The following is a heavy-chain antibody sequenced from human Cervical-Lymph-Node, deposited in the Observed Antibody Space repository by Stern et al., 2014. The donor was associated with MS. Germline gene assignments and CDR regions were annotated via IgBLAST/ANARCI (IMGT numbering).Heavy chain of an antibody. D-gene: IGHD4-17*01. V-gene: IGHV4-4*02. Sequence: QLQLQEPGPGLVXPAGPLTXTCAVSGGPIXXTAWRSWXRXPPAKRLVGIGXIYQSGRTNYNPSLKSRVTISLGKSKNQFSLNLXXXTAADTAVYYCTRNGYYCLDSWGQGTLVTVSS. J-gene: IGHJ4*02. CDR3: TRNGYYCLDS. CDR1: GGPIXXTAW. CDR2: IYQSGRT.